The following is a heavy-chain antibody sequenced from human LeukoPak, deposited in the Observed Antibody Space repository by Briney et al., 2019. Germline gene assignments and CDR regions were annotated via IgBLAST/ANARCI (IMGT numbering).Heavy chain of an antibody. V-gene: IGHV3-23*01. CDR1: GFTFNSYA. Sequence: GGSLRLSCAASGFTFNSYAMSWVRQAPGKGLEWISAIYADSVKGRFTISRDNAKNTVSLQLNSLRAEDTAIYYCAKTYRDYFDYWGRGTLVTVSS. CDR2: I. J-gene: IGHJ4*02. D-gene: IGHD5-18*01. CDR3: AKTYRDYFDY.